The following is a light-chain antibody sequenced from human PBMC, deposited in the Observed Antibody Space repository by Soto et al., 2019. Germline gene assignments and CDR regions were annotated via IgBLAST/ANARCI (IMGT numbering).Light chain of an antibody. V-gene: IGLV4-60*03. CDR2: LEGSGSY. CDR1: SGHSSYI. J-gene: IGLJ3*02. Sequence: QLVLTQSSSASASLGSSVKLTCTLSSGHSSYIIAWHQQQPGKAPRYLMKLEGSGSYNKWSGVPDRCSCSSPGAERYLTIYNLPSENEADYYCETWDSNSWVFGGGTKLTVL. CDR3: ETWDSNSWV.